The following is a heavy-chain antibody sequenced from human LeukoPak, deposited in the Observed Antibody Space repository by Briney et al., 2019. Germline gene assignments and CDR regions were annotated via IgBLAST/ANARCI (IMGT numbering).Heavy chain of an antibody. CDR2: ISSSTKYI. D-gene: IGHD5-18*01. V-gene: IGHV3-21*01. Sequence: GGSLRLSCAASRLTFSTYSMNWVRQAPGKGLEWVSSISSSTKYIHYADSVKGRFTMSRDNAKNSLHLQMNSLRVEDTAVYYCARSKTIQLDAMDVWGTGTTVTVSS. CDR3: ARSKTIQLDAMDV. CDR1: RLTFSTYS. J-gene: IGHJ6*04.